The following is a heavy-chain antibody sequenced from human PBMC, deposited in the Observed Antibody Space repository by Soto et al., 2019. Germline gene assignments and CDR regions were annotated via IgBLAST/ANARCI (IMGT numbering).Heavy chain of an antibody. CDR3: AKDLVAAAGTSYNWFDP. J-gene: IGHJ5*02. D-gene: IGHD6-13*01. CDR1: GFTFSSYV. Sequence: GGSLRRSWAASGFTFSSYVMHWVRQAPGKGLEWVAVMSYDGSNKYYADSVKGRFTISRDNSKNTLYLQMNSLRAEDTAVYYCAKDLVAAAGTSYNWFDPWGQGTLVTVSS. CDR2: MSYDGSNK. V-gene: IGHV3-30*18.